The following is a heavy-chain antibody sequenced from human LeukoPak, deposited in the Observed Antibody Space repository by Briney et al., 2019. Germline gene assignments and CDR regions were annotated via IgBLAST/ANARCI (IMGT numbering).Heavy chain of an antibody. CDR2: ISYDGSNK. CDR3: AKDRGRGIGTCFDY. V-gene: IGHV3-30*18. Sequence: PGGSLRLSCAASGFTFSSYGMHWVRQAPGKGLEWVAVISYDGSNKYYADSVKGRFTISRDNSKNTLYLQMNSLRAEDTAVYYCAKDRGRGIGTCFDYWGQGTLVTVSS. J-gene: IGHJ4*02. D-gene: IGHD1-26*01. CDR1: GFTFSSYG.